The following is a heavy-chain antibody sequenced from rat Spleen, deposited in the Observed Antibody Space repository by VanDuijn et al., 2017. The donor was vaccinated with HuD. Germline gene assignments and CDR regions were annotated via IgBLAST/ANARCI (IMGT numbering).Heavy chain of an antibody. CDR1: GFSFSMYG. D-gene: IGHD1-12*03. Sequence: EVQLVESGGGLVQPGRSLKLSCAPSGFSFSMYGMAWVRQAPTKGLEWVATIIYDGSRTYYRDSVKGRFTISRDTAQNILYLQMNSLQTEDTAMYFCASSTRYYFDGYYPDYWGQGVMVTVSS. CDR2: IIYDGSRT. J-gene: IGHJ2*01. CDR3: ASSTRYYFDGYYPDY. V-gene: IGHV5-29*01.